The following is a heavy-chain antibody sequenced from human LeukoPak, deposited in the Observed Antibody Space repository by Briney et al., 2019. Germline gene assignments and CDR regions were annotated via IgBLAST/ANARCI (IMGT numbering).Heavy chain of an antibody. J-gene: IGHJ3*02. CDR1: GGTFSSYA. CDR2: IIPIFGTA. Sequence: ASVKFSCKASGGTFSSYAISWVRQAPGQGLEWMGGIIPIFGTANYAQKFQGRVTITADESTSTAYMELSSLRSEDTAVYYCARGRPPQGAFDIWGQGTMVTVSS. V-gene: IGHV1-69*01. CDR3: ARGRPPQGAFDI.